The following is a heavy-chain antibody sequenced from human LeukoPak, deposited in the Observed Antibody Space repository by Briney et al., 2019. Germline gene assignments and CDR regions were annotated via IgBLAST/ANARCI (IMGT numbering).Heavy chain of an antibody. CDR3: ARGRGYSGYDLDWYFDL. Sequence: ASETLSLTCTVSGDSFSSHYWTWIRQPPGKGLEWIGYIYYSGGTNYNPSLQSRVTMSVDTSKNHFSLRLSSVTAADTAVYYCARGRGYSGYDLDWYFDLWGRGTLVTVSS. CDR1: GDSFSSHY. D-gene: IGHD5-12*01. J-gene: IGHJ2*01. V-gene: IGHV4-59*11. CDR2: IYYSGGT.